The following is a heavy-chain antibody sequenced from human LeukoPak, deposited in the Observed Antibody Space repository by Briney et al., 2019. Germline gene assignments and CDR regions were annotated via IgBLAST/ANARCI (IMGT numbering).Heavy chain of an antibody. V-gene: IGHV4-59*11. J-gene: IGHJ4*02. CDR1: GGSISSHY. D-gene: IGHD3-10*01. CDR2: IYYSGST. Sequence: PSETLSLTCTVSGGSISSHYWSWIRQPPGKGLEWIGYIYYSGSTNYNPSLKSRVTISVDTSKNQFSLKLSSVTAADTAVYYCAREPRGSGSYYNGGFDYWGQGTLVTVSS. CDR3: AREPRGSGSYYNGGFDY.